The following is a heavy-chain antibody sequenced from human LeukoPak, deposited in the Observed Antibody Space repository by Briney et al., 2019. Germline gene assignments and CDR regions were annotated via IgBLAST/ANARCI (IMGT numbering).Heavy chain of an antibody. J-gene: IGHJ6*02. D-gene: IGHD1-14*01. CDR1: GYILTELS. Sequence: ASVKVSCKVSGYILTELSMHWVRQAPGKGLEWMGGFDPEDGETIYAQKFQGRVTMTEDTSTDTAYMELSSLRSEDTAVYYCATDPITGPRGSHYYYGMDVWGQGTTVTVSS. CDR3: ATDPITGPRGSHYYYGMDV. V-gene: IGHV1-24*01. CDR2: FDPEDGET.